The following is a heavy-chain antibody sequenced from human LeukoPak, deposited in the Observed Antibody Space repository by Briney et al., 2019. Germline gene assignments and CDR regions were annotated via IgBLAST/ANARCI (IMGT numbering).Heavy chain of an antibody. V-gene: IGHV1-3*03. CDR3: ARGSPVVVTAMTSDYDY. CDR1: GYTFTIYA. D-gene: IGHD2-21*02. CDR2: INAGNGNT. Sequence: EASVKVSSKASGYTFTIYAMHCGRQAPGQRLEWMGWINAGNGNTKYSQEFQGRVTITRDTSASTAYMELSSLRSEDMAVYYCARGSPVVVTAMTSDYDYWGQGTLVTVSS. J-gene: IGHJ4*02.